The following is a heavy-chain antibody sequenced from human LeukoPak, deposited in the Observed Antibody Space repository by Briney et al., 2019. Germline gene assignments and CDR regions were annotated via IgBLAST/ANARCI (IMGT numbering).Heavy chain of an antibody. V-gene: IGHV4-30-4*01. J-gene: IGHJ4*02. Sequence: PSETLSLTCTASGDSISSADYYWSWIRQPPGKGLEWIGYIYYSGSTYYNPSLRSRLTISIDTSKKQFSLKLSSVTAADTAVYYCARVLFASYSQLDYWGQGALVAVSS. CDR2: IYYSGST. D-gene: IGHD1-26*01. CDR3: ARVLFASYSQLDY. CDR1: GDSISSADYY.